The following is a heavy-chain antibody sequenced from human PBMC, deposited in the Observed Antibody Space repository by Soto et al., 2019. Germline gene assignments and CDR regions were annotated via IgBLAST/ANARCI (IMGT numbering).Heavy chain of an antibody. Sequence: PGGSLRLSCSVSGFTLNTYSMHWVRQAPGKGLEWVAVVSFDGVNKHYRDSVKGRFTISRDIAKNMFYLQMTSLRLEDTALYYCARDPDLIEAAGNYFDYWGQGTLVTVSS. CDR2: VSFDGVNK. CDR1: GFTLNTYS. V-gene: IGHV3-30-3*01. J-gene: IGHJ4*02. D-gene: IGHD6-13*01. CDR3: ARDPDLIEAAGNYFDY.